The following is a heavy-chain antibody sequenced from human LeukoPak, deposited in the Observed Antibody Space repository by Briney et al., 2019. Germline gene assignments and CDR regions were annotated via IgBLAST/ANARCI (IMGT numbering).Heavy chain of an antibody. Sequence: GGSLRLSCAASGFTFSSYAMHWVRQAPGKGLEWVAVISYDGSNKYYADSVKGRFTISRDNSKNTLYLQMNSLRAEDTAVYYCARTYSSSWYSWGDAFDIWGQGTMVTVSS. CDR3: ARTYSSSWYSWGDAFDI. CDR2: ISYDGSNK. V-gene: IGHV3-30-3*01. CDR1: GFTFSSYA. J-gene: IGHJ3*02. D-gene: IGHD6-13*01.